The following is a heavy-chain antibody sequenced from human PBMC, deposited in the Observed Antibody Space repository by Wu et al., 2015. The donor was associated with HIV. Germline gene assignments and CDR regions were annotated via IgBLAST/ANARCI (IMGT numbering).Heavy chain of an antibody. D-gene: IGHD1-1*01. V-gene: IGHV1-2*02. CDR1: GFAFIAYY. Sequence: QVQLVQSGAEVKKPGASVKVSCKASGFAFIAYYIYWVRQPPGQGPEWMGWINPNTGGTKYAQKFEGRVTMTRDTSITTVYMELSGLTSDDTAVYYCARDYLERLGWFDPVGPGNPGHRLL. CDR2: INPNTGGT. CDR3: ARDYLERLGWFDP. J-gene: IGHJ5*02.